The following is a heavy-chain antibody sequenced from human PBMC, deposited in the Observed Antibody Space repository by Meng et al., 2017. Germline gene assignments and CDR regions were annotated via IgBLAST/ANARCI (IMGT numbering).Heavy chain of an antibody. CDR1: GFTFSDYY. J-gene: IGHJ4*02. V-gene: IGHV3-11*04. CDR2: ISSSGSTI. CDR3: AKSPIVVVAATYYFDY. D-gene: IGHD2-15*01. Sequence: GESLKISCAASGFTFSDYYMSWIRQAPGKGLEWVSYISSSGSTIYYADSVKGRFTIPRDNAKNSLYLQMNSLRAEDTAVYYCAKSPIVVVAATYYFDYWGQGTLVTGSS.